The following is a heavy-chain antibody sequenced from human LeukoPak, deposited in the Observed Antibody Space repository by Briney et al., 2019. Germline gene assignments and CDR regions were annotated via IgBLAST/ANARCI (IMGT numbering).Heavy chain of an antibody. CDR3: ARDGHYDILTGYFQD. J-gene: IGHJ1*01. D-gene: IGHD3-9*01. CDR2: ITNSGTTI. Sequence: GGSLRLSCAASGFTVSSNYMSWIRQAPGKGLEWVSYITNSGTTIYYADSVKGRFTISRDNAKNSLYLQMNSLRAEDTAVYYCARDGHYDILTGYFQDWGQGTLVTVSS. V-gene: IGHV3-11*01. CDR1: GFTVSSNY.